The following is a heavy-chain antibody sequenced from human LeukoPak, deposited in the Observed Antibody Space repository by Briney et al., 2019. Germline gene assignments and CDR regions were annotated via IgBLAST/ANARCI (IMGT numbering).Heavy chain of an antibody. CDR2: MWNDGITG. CDR3: ARDGSGWSSDY. V-gene: IGHV3-33*01. J-gene: IGHJ4*02. CDR1: GFNFRDSG. Sequence: GGSLRLSCVGSGFNFRDSGMHWVRQAPGKGLEWVAVMWNDGITGKYADSVRGRFRVSRDNSKNTVYLQMDSLRPDVTSVYYCARDGSGWSSDYWGQGTLVTVSS. D-gene: IGHD6-19*01.